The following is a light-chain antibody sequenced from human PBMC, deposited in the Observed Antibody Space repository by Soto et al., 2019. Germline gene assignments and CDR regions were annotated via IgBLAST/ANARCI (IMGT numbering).Light chain of an antibody. CDR3: QQTYSAPPT. J-gene: IGKJ1*01. CDR2: VAS. V-gene: IGKV1-39*01. Sequence: DIQMTQSQSSLSASVGDRVTITCRASQIISTYLNWYQQRAGLAPRLLIYVASSLQSGVPPRFSGSGSGTDFTLTISSLQPEDFATYFCQQTYSAPPTFGQGTKVDIK. CDR1: QIISTY.